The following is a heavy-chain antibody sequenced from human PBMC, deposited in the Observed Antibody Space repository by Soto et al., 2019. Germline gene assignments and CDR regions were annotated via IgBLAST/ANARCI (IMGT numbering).Heavy chain of an antibody. J-gene: IGHJ4*02. V-gene: IGHV3-11*01. D-gene: IGHD2-21*02. CDR2: ISSSGRST. Sequence: QVQLVESGGGLVKPGGSLRLSCAVSGFTFSDYYMSWIRQAPGKGLEWVSYISSSGRSTYYADSVKGRFTISRDNAKNSLYLQMNSLRAEDTAVYYWARRGADCGGDCYIFDYWGQGTLVTVSS. CDR1: GFTFSDYY. CDR3: ARRGADCGGDCYIFDY.